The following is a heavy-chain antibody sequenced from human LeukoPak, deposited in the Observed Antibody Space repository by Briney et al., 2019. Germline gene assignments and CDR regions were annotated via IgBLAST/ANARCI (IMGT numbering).Heavy chain of an antibody. CDR3: ARVGIEGAPNYFDY. Sequence: SETLSLTCTVSGGSISSSSYYWGWIRQPPGKGLEWIGSIYYSGSTYYNPSLKSRVTISVDTSKNQFSLKLSSVTAADTAVYYCARVGIEGAPNYFDYWGQGTLVTVSS. V-gene: IGHV4-39*07. CDR2: IYYSGST. D-gene: IGHD1-26*01. J-gene: IGHJ4*02. CDR1: GGSISSSSYY.